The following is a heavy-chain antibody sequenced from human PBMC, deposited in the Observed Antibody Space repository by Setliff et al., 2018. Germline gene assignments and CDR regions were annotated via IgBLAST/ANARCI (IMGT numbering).Heavy chain of an antibody. D-gene: IGHD3-22*01. J-gene: IGHJ4*02. Sequence: GGSLRLSCAASGFTFSNFAMGWVRQGPEKGLEWVSVITGDGGATYYADFVKGRFTISRDNSKNTLYLQMNSLRVEDTAVYYCAKDTYYYDSSGYYVFDYWGQGTLVTVSS. CDR2: ITGDGGAT. CDR3: AKDTYYYDSSGYYVFDY. CDR1: GFTFSNFA. V-gene: IGHV3-23*01.